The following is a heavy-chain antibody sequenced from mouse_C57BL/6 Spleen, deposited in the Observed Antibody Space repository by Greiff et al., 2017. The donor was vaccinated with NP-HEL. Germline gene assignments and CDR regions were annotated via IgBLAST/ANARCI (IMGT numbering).Heavy chain of an antibody. Sequence: QVQLKQSGAELVKPGASVKISCKASGYAFSSYWMNWVKQRPGKGLEWIGQIYPGDGDTNYNGKFKGKATLTADKSSSTAYMQLSSLTSEDSAVYFWARGGWPPEEFAYWGQGTLVTVSA. CDR2: IYPGDGDT. CDR3: ARGGWPPEEFAY. J-gene: IGHJ3*01. D-gene: IGHD2-3*01. V-gene: IGHV1-80*01. CDR1: GYAFSSYW.